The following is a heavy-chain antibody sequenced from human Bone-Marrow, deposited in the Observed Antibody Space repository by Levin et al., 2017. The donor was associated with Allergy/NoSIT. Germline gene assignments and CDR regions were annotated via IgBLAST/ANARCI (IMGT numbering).Heavy chain of an antibody. CDR2: IKQDGSEK. Sequence: PGGSLRLSCAASGLTFSSYWMSWVRQAPGKGLEWVANIKQDGSEKYYLDSVKGRFTISRDNAKNSLYLETHSLRAEDTAVYYCTGHRLNEQAKYRSVDYWGPGTLVTVSS. D-gene: IGHD5-12*01. V-gene: IGHV3-7*02. J-gene: IGHJ4*02. CDR1: GLTFSSYW. CDR3: TGHRLNEQAKYRSVDY.